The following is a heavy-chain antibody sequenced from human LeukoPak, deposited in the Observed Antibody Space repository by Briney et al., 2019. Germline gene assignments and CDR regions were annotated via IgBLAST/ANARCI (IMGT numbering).Heavy chain of an antibody. V-gene: IGHV4-38-2*01. D-gene: IGHD3-22*01. Sequence: PSETLSLTCAVSGYSISSGYYWGWIRQSPGKGLEWIGYIYHTGSTKYNPSLESRVTISVDTSKNQFSLKLTSVTAADTAVYYCARGYFDSRGYSNAFDYWGQGALVTVSS. J-gene: IGHJ4*02. CDR3: ARGYFDSRGYSNAFDY. CDR1: GYSISSGYY. CDR2: IYHTGST.